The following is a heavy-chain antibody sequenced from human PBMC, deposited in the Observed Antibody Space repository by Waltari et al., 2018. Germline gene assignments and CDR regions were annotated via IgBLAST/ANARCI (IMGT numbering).Heavy chain of an antibody. CDR3: ARDYDSSGYPPEGYYYYMDV. J-gene: IGHJ6*03. Sequence: QVQLVESGGGVVQPGRSLRLSCAASGFTFSSYAMHWGRQAPGKGLGWVAVISYDGSNKYYADSVKGRFTISRDNSKNTLYLQMNSLRAEDTAVYYCARDYDSSGYPPEGYYYYMDVWGKGTTVTVSS. CDR2: ISYDGSNK. CDR1: GFTFSSYA. D-gene: IGHD3-22*01. V-gene: IGHV3-30-3*01.